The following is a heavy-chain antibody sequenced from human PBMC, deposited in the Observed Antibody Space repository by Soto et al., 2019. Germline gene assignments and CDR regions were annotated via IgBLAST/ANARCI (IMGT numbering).Heavy chain of an antibody. J-gene: IGHJ5*02. CDR2: ISGSGGNT. V-gene: IGHV3-23*01. CDR3: AKNTLGSSCYSGSVDP. D-gene: IGHD6-13*01. Sequence: XESLRLSCSASGLTFSSYAMIRVRQAPGKGLEWVSAISGSGGNTFYADSVKGRFTISRDHSKNTLYLQLNSLRTEDTALYYWAKNTLGSSCYSGSVDPWGQGTLVGVCS. CDR1: GLTFSSYA.